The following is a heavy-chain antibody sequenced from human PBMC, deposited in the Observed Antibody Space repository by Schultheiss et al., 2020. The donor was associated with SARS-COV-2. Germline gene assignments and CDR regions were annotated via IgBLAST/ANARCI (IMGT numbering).Heavy chain of an antibody. V-gene: IGHV3-23*01. CDR3: ARADCSSSSCSSFGH. J-gene: IGHJ4*02. CDR2: ISGSGGDT. Sequence: GGSLRLSCAASGFTFSGHAMTWVRQAPGKGLEWVSGISGSGGDTYYPYSVKGRFTISRDNFKNTLYLQMNNLRAEDTAIYYCARADCSSSSCSSFGHWGQGTLVTVSS. D-gene: IGHD2-2*01. CDR1: GFTFSGHA.